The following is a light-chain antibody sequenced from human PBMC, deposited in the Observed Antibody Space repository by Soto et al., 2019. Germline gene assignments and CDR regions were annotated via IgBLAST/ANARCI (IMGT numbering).Light chain of an antibody. CDR2: GNS. CDR3: QSYDSSLSGWM. CDR1: SSNIGAGYD. V-gene: IGLV1-40*01. Sequence: QSVRTQPPSVSGAPGQRVTISCTGSSSNIGAGYDVHWYQQLPGTAPKLLIYGNSNRPSGVPDRFSGSKSGTSASLAITGLQAEDEADYYCQSYDSSLSGWMFGGETKLTVL. J-gene: IGLJ3*02.